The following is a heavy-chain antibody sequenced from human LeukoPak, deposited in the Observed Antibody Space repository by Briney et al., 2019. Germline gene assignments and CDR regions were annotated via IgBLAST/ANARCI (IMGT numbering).Heavy chain of an antibody. J-gene: IGHJ6*02. CDR3: AREVRCSSTSCYSLTVDYYYGMDV. CDR1: GYTFTSYD. CDR2: MNPNSGNT. V-gene: IGHV1-8*01. D-gene: IGHD2-2*02. Sequence: ASVKVSCKASGYTFTSYDINWVRQATGQVLEWMGWMNPNSGNTGYAQKFQGRVTMTRNTSISTAYMELSSLRSEDTAVYYCAREVRCSSTSCYSLTVDYYYGMDVWGQGTTVTVSS.